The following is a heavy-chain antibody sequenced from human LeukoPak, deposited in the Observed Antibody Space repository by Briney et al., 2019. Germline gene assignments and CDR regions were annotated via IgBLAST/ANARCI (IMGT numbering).Heavy chain of an antibody. Sequence: PSETLSLTCTVSGGSISSSSYYWGWIRQPPGKGLEWIGSIYYSGSTYYNPSLKSRVTISVDTSKNQFSLKLSSVTAADTAVYYCARVSIVVVPAALSTHYFDYWGQGTLVTVSS. J-gene: IGHJ4*02. CDR1: GGSISSSSYY. V-gene: IGHV4-39*07. CDR3: ARVSIVVVPAALSTHYFDY. CDR2: IYYSGST. D-gene: IGHD2-2*01.